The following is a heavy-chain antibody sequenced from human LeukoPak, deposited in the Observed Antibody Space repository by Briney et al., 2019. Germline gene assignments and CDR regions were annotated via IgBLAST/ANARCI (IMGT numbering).Heavy chain of an antibody. V-gene: IGHV3-23*01. CDR2: ISGSGIST. CDR3: AKDLGGSGCP. CDR1: GFTFSSYA. Sequence: PGGSLRLSCAASGFTFSSYAMSWVRQAPGKGLEWVSGISGSGISTYYADSVKGRFTISRDNSKNTLYLQMNSLRAEDTALYYCAKDLGGSGCPWGQGTLVTVSS. J-gene: IGHJ5*02. D-gene: IGHD3-10*01.